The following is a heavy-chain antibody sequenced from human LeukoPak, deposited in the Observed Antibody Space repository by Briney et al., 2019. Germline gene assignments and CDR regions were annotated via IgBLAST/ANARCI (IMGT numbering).Heavy chain of an antibody. CDR2: INHSGST. V-gene: IGHV4-34*01. CDR1: GGSFSGYY. Sequence: KPSETLSLTCAVYGGSFSGYYWSWIRQPPGKGLEWIGEINHSGSTNYNPSLKSRVTISVDTSKNQFSLKLSSVTAADTAVYYCARVDTAKHTDYWGQGTLVTVSS. CDR3: ARVDTAKHTDY. D-gene: IGHD5-18*01. J-gene: IGHJ4*02.